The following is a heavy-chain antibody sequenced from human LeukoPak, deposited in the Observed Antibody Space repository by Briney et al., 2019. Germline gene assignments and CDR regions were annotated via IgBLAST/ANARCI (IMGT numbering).Heavy chain of an antibody. V-gene: IGHV1-18*04. CDR1: GYSFTSYW. J-gene: IGHJ6*02. CDR3: ARDRLYSYGYYGMDV. D-gene: IGHD5-18*01. Sequence: GESLKISCKGSGYSFTSYWISWVRQAPGQRLEWMGWISGYNGNINYAQNLQGRVTMTTDTFTSTAYMELRSLRSDDTAVYYCARDRLYSYGYYGMDVWGQGTTVTVSS. CDR2: ISGYNGNI.